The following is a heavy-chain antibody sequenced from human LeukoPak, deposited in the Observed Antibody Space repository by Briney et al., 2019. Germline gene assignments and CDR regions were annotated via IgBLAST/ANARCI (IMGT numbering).Heavy chain of an antibody. Sequence: GGSLRLSCAASGFTFSSYSMNWVRQAPGKGLEWISYISETSSFMYYADSVKGRFTISRDNAKNTLYLQMNSLRAEDTAVYYCARDLGEMATIYYFDYWGQGTLVTVSS. CDR1: GFTFSSYS. V-gene: IGHV3-48*01. D-gene: IGHD5-24*01. J-gene: IGHJ4*02. CDR3: ARDLGEMATIYYFDY. CDR2: ISETSSFM.